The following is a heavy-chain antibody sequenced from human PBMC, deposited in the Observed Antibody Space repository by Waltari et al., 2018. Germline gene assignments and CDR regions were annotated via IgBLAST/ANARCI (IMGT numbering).Heavy chain of an antibody. D-gene: IGHD3-22*01. V-gene: IGHV1-2*02. CDR2: IKPNSGGT. J-gene: IGHJ4*02. CDR1: GYTFTGYY. Sequence: QVQLVQSGAEVKKPGASVKVSCTASGYTFTGYYMHWVRQAPGQGLEWMGWIKPNSGGTNYAQKFQGRVTMTRDTSISTAYMELSRLRSDDTAVYYCARGASYYYDSSGYHSFDYWGQGTLVTVSS. CDR3: ARGASYYYDSSGYHSFDY.